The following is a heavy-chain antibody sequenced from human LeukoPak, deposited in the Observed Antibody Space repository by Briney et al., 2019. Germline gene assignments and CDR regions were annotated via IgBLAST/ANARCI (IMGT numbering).Heavy chain of an antibody. D-gene: IGHD6-19*01. Sequence: PSETLSLTCTVSGGSISSYYWSWIRQPPGKGLEWIGYIYYSGSTNYNPSLKSRVTISVDTSKNQFSLQLRSVTAAETAVYYCARHWRSSGWYGLGYWGQGTLVTVSS. V-gene: IGHV4-59*08. CDR3: ARHWRSSGWYGLGY. J-gene: IGHJ4*02. CDR1: GGSISSYY. CDR2: IYYSGST.